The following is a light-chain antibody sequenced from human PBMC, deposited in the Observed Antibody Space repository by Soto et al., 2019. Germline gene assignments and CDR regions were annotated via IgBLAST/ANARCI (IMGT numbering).Light chain of an antibody. V-gene: IGLV2-8*01. CDR3: SSYVTGNSLI. CDR1: SRDVGGHDY. CDR2: ELS. J-gene: IGLJ2*01. Sequence: SALTQPPSASGSPGQSVTISCTGTSRDVGGHDYVSWYQQHPGKAPKLMIYELSKRPSGVPDRFSGSKSGNTASLTVSGLQAEDEADYYCSSYVTGNSLIFGGGTKLTVL.